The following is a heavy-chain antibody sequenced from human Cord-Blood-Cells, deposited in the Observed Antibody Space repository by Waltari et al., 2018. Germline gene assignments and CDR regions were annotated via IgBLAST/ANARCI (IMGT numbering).Heavy chain of an antibody. CDR2: TYYRSKWYN. CDR1: GDSVSSNSAA. Sequence: QVQLQQSGPGLVKPSQTLSLTCAISGDSVSSNSAAWNWIRQSPSRGLEWLGRTYYRSKWYNDYAVSVKSRITINPDTSKNQFSLQLNSVTPEDTAVYYCARDHCSSTSCYNYWYFDLWGRGTLVTVSS. V-gene: IGHV6-1*01. J-gene: IGHJ2*01. D-gene: IGHD2-2*02. CDR3: ARDHCSSTSCYNYWYFDL.